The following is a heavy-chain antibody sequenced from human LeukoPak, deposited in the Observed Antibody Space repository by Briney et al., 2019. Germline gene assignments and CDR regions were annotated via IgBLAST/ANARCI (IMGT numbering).Heavy chain of an antibody. CDR2: IYYSGST. Sequence: SETLSLTCTVSGGSISSSSYYCGWIRQPPGKGLEWIGSIYYSGSTYYNPSLKCRVTISVDTSKNQYSLKLSSVTAADTAVYYCATTAVPQWLLYDMWGQGTMVTVSS. CDR1: GGSISSSSYY. D-gene: IGHD6-19*01. V-gene: IGHV4-39*07. J-gene: IGHJ3*02. CDR3: ATTAVPQWLLYDM.